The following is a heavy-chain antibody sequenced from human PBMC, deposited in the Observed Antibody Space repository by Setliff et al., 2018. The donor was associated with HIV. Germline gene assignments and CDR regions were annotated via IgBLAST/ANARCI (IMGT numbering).Heavy chain of an antibody. J-gene: IGHJ4*02. Sequence: SVKVSCKVSDVTPSNYALNWVRQAPGQGLEWMGAIIPVFATANYAQKFQGRVTITADESTLTAYMELSSLTSEDTAVYFCARGTGSYSYFDSWGLGTLVTVYS. CDR1: DVTPSNYA. CDR2: IIPVFATA. CDR3: ARGTGSYSYFDS. D-gene: IGHD1-26*01. V-gene: IGHV1-69*13.